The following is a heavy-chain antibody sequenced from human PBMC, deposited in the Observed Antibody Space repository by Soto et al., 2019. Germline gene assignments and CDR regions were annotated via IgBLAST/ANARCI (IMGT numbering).Heavy chain of an antibody. Sequence: GGSLRLSCAASGFTFSSYWMSWVRQAPGKGLEWVSAISGSGGSTYYADSVKGRFTISRDNSKNTLYLQMNSLRAEDTAVYYCAKDLLYGDYVGYWGQGTLVTVSS. V-gene: IGHV3-23*01. J-gene: IGHJ4*02. D-gene: IGHD4-17*01. CDR1: GFTFSSYW. CDR3: AKDLLYGDYVGY. CDR2: ISGSGGST.